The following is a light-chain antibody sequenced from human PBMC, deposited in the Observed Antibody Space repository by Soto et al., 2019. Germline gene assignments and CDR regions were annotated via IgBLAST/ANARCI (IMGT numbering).Light chain of an antibody. Sequence: EIVLTQSPATLSLSQGERATLSCRANQSVSSNLVWYQQKPGQAPRLLMYDASNRATGIPPRFSGSGSGTDFTLTISRLDPEDFAVYYCQQYGSSASFGQGTKVDIK. CDR3: QQYGSSAS. CDR2: DAS. CDR1: QSVSSN. V-gene: IGKV3-11*01. J-gene: IGKJ1*01.